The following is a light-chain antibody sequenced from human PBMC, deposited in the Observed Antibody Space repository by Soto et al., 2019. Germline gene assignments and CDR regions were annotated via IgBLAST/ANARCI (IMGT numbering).Light chain of an antibody. CDR2: DAS. CDR1: QSISSW. V-gene: IGKV1-5*01. J-gene: IGKJ2*01. CDR3: QQYNSYSQT. Sequence: DIQMTQSPSTLSASVGDRVTITCRASQSISSWLAWYQQKPGKAPKLLIYDASSLESGVPSRFSGSGSGTEFTLNISSLQPDDFATYYCQQYNSYSQTFGQGTKLEIK.